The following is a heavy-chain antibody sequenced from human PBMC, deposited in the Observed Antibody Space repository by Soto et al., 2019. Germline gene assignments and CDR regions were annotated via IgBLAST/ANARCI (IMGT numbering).Heavy chain of an antibody. D-gene: IGHD3-16*01. J-gene: IGHJ4*02. V-gene: IGHV3-30*18. CDR1: GFTFRNYA. Sequence: GGSLRLSCAASGFTFRNYAMHWVRQAPGKGREWVAVISYDGSNKYYADSVKGRFTISRDNSKNTLYLQMNSLRAEDTAVYYGAKDRGVWGSEDYFDYWGQGT. CDR2: ISYDGSNK. CDR3: AKDRGVWGSEDYFDY.